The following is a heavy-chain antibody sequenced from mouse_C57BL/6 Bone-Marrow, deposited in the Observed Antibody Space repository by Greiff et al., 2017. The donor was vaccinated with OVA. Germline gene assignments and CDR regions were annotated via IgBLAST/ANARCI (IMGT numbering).Heavy chain of an antibody. CDR2: IDPENGDT. Sequence: VQLQQSGAELVRPGASVKLSCTASGFTIKDDYMHWVKERPEQGLEWIGWIDPENGDTEYASKFQGKATITADTSSKTVYLQLSSLTSEDTAVYYCTTYRYWGQGTTLTVSS. V-gene: IGHV14-4*01. J-gene: IGHJ2*01. CDR3: TTYRY. CDR1: GFTIKDDY.